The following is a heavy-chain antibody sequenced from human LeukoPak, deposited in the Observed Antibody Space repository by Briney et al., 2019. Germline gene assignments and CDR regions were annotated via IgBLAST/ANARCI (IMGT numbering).Heavy chain of an antibody. D-gene: IGHD3-3*01. Sequence: GGSLRLSCAASGFTFSSYDMHWVRQATGKGLEWVSAIGTAGDTYYPGSVKGRFTISRESAKNSLYLQMNSLRAGDTAVYYCARAVGYYDFWSGHAMEYYFDYWGQGTLVTVSS. CDR2: IGTAGDT. J-gene: IGHJ4*02. CDR1: GFTFSSYD. V-gene: IGHV3-13*01. CDR3: ARAVGYYDFWSGHAMEYYFDY.